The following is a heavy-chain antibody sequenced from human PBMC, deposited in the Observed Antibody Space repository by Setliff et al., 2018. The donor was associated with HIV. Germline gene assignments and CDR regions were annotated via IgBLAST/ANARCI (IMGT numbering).Heavy chain of an antibody. Sequence: ASVKVSCKASGYTFINYDIYWVRQTTGQGLEWMGWMNPGSGNTGYAQKFQGRVTMTRNTSISTAYMDLSSLGSEDTAVYYCARGKVLRRNILYYWGQGTLVTVSS. CDR1: GYTFINYD. CDR2: MNPGSGNT. D-gene: IGHD2-8*01. V-gene: IGHV1-8*02. CDR3: ARGKVLRRNILYY. J-gene: IGHJ4*02.